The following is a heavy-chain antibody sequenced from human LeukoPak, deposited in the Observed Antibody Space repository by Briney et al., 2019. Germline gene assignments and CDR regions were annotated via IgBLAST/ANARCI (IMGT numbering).Heavy chain of an antibody. CDR2: ISGGGGST. Sequence: PGGSLRLSCAASGFTFSDYWMTWVRQAPGKGLEWVSAISGGGGSTYYADFVKGRFTISRDNSKNTLSLQMNSLRVEDTAVYYCARDQGYDYVWGSNRYGYWGQGTLVTVSS. D-gene: IGHD3-16*02. CDR1: GFTFSDYW. J-gene: IGHJ4*02. CDR3: ARDQGYDYVWGSNRYGY. V-gene: IGHV3-23*01.